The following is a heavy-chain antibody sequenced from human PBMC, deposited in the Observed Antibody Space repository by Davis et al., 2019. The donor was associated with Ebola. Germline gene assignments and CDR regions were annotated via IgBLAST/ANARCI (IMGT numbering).Heavy chain of an antibody. V-gene: IGHV3-23*01. D-gene: IGHD1-7*01. Sequence: PGGSLRLSCAASGFTFSSYAMSWVRQAPGKGLEWVSAISGSGGSTYYADSVKGRFTISRDNSKNTLYLQMNSLRAEDTAVYYCAKPTIYWNYFPIDYWGQGTLVTVPS. CDR1: GFTFSSYA. CDR3: AKPTIYWNYFPIDY. CDR2: ISGSGGST. J-gene: IGHJ4*02.